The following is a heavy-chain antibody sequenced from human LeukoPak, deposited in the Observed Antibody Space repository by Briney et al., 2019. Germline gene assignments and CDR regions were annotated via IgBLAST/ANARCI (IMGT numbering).Heavy chain of an antibody. D-gene: IGHD3-9*01. CDR3: AKELRYFDWLSIMGGILFDY. V-gene: IGHV3-23*01. CDR2: ISGSGGST. CDR1: GFIFSSYS. J-gene: IGHJ4*02. Sequence: PGGSLRLSCAASGFIFSSYSMKWVRQAPGKGLEWVSAISGSGGSTYYADSVKGRFTISRDNSKNTLYLQMNSLRAEDTAVYYCAKELRYFDWLSIMGGILFDYWGQGTLVTVSS.